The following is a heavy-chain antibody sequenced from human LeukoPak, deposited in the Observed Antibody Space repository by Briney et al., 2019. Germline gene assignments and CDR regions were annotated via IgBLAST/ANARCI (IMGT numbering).Heavy chain of an antibody. J-gene: IGHJ4*02. CDR2: ISAYNGNT. CDR3: ARRGGKRALTGYDCLRY. Sequence: ASVKASCKASGYTFTSYGISWVRQAPGQGLEWMGWISAYNGNTNYAQKLQGRVTMTTDTSTSTAYMELRSLRSDDTAVYYCARRGGKRALTGYDCLRYWGQGTLVTVSS. D-gene: IGHD5-12*01. V-gene: IGHV1-18*01. CDR1: GYTFTSYG.